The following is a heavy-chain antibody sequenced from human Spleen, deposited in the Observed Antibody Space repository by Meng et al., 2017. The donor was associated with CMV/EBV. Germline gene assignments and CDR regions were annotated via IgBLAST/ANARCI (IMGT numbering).Heavy chain of an antibody. CDR2: INWNGGST. D-gene: IGHD2-2*03. Sequence: GESLKISCAASGFTFDDYGMSWVRQAPGKGLEWVSGINWNGGSTGYADSVKGRFTISRDNSKNTLYLQMNSLRAEDTAVYYCARGGYCTSTMCYNLNAFDIWGQGTVVTVSS. CDR3: ARGGYCTSTMCYNLNAFDI. CDR1: GFTFDDYG. J-gene: IGHJ3*02. V-gene: IGHV3-20*04.